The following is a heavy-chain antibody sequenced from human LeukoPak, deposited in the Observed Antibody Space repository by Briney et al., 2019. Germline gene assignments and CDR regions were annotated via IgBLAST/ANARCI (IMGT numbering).Heavy chain of an antibody. CDR2: IYHSGST. D-gene: IGHD3-10*01. V-gene: IGHV4-38-2*01. CDR3: ARCESGVFDI. Sequence: PSETLSLTCAVSGYSISSGYYWGWIRPPPGKGLEWIGSIYHSGSTYYNPSLKSRVTISVDTSKNQFSLKLSSVTAVDTAVYYCARCESGVFDIWGQGTMVTVSS. J-gene: IGHJ3*02. CDR1: GYSISSGYY.